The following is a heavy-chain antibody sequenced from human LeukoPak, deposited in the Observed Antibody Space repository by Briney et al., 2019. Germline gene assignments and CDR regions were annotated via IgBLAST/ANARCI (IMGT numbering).Heavy chain of an antibody. D-gene: IGHD1-26*01. J-gene: IGHJ4*02. CDR1: GFTFSSYG. CDR2: IWYDGSNK. Sequence: PGRSLRLSCAASGFTFSSYGMHWVRQAPGKGLEWVAVIWYDGSNKYYADSVKGRFTISRDNSKNTLYLQMNSLRAEDTAVYYCARDSYSGRDTLDYWGQGTLVTVSS. V-gene: IGHV3-33*01. CDR3: ARDSYSGRDTLDY.